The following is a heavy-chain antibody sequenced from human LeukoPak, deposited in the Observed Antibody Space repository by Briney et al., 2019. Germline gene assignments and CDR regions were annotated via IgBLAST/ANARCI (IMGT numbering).Heavy chain of an antibody. Sequence: GGSLRLSCAASGFTFSSYGMHWVRQAPGKGLEWVAVIWYGGSNKYYADSVKGRFTISRDNSKNTLYLQMNSLRAEDTAVYYCAKGGGLKRDYMDVWGKGTTVTVSS. V-gene: IGHV3-33*08. CDR3: AKGGGLKRDYMDV. CDR1: GFTFSSYG. D-gene: IGHD3-16*01. J-gene: IGHJ6*03. CDR2: IWYGGSNK.